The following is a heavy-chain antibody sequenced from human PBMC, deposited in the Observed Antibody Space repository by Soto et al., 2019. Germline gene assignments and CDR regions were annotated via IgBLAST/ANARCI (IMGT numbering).Heavy chain of an antibody. J-gene: IGHJ4*02. CDR2: INAGNGNT. CDR3: ARVSGGGGFDY. D-gene: IGHD3-10*01. CDR1: GYTFTSYA. V-gene: IGHV1-3*01. Sequence: QVQLVQSGAEVKKPGASVKVSCKASGYTFTSYAMHWVRQAPGQRLEWMGWINAGNGNTKYSQKFQGRVTITRDTSASTAYMDLGSLGSEDTAVYYCARVSGGGGFDYWGQGTLVTVSS.